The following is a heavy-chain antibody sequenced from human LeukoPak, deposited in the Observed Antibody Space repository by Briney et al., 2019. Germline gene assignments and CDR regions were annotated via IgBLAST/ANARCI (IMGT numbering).Heavy chain of an antibody. V-gene: IGHV1-2*02. CDR3: ARVWYYYDSSGYPDY. J-gene: IGHJ4*02. CDR2: INPNSGGT. D-gene: IGHD3-22*01. CDR1: GYTFTGYY. Sequence: ASVKVSCKASGYTFTGYYMHWVRQAPGQGLEWMGWINPNSGGTNYAQTFQGRVTMTRDTSISTAYMELSRLRSDDTAVYYCARVWYYYDSSGYPDYWGQGTLVTVSS.